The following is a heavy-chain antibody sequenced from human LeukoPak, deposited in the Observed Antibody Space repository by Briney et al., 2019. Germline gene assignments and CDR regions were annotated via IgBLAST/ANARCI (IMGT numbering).Heavy chain of an antibody. V-gene: IGHV4-34*01. CDR1: GGSFSGYY. CDR3: ARGPPESSSWYILGSYYCYYGMDV. J-gene: IGHJ6*02. CDR2: INHSGST. D-gene: IGHD6-13*01. Sequence: SETLSLTCAVYGGSFSGYYWSWIRQPPGKGLEWIGEINHSGSTNYNPSLKSRVTISVDTSKNQFSLKLSSVTAADTAVYYCARGPPESSSWYILGSYYCYYGMDVWGQGTTVTVSS.